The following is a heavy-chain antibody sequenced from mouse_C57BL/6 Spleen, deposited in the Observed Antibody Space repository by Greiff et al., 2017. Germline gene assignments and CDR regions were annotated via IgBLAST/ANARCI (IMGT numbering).Heavy chain of an antibody. Sequence: QVQLQQPGAELVKPGASVKLSCKASGYTFTSYWMHWVKQRPGQGLEWMGMIHPNSGSTNYNEKFKSKATLTVDKSSSTAYMQLSSLTSDDSAVYYSAREYYSSSHWYFDVWGTGTTVTVSS. V-gene: IGHV1-64*01. D-gene: IGHD1-1*01. J-gene: IGHJ1*03. CDR3: AREYYSSSHWYFDV. CDR2: IHPNSGST. CDR1: GYTFTSYW.